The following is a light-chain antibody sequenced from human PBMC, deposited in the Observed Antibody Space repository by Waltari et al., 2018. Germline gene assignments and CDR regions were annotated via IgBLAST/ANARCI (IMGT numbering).Light chain of an antibody. CDR3: QQYDNFPLT. CDR1: QGINNY. V-gene: IGKV1-33*01. CDR2: SAS. J-gene: IGKJ4*01. Sequence: DIQMTQSSSSLSASVGDSFTINCRASQGINNYLSWYQQKPGKAPKRLIYSASHLEDGVPSRFSGSGSGTDYSLTISSLQPEDIATYYCQQYDNFPLTFGGGTKVEIK.